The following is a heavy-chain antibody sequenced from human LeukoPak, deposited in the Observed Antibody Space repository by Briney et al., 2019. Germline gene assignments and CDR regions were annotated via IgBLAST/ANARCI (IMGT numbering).Heavy chain of an antibody. CDR1: GFTFSDYY. D-gene: IGHD3-22*01. Sequence: GGSLRLPCAASGFTFSDYYMSWIRQAPGKGLEWVSYISSSGSTIYYADSVKGRFTISRDNAKNSLYLQMNSLRAEDTAVYYCARESNYYDSSGYFSYFDYWGQGTLVTVSS. CDR3: ARESNYYDSSGYFSYFDY. V-gene: IGHV3-11*01. J-gene: IGHJ4*02. CDR2: ISSSGSTI.